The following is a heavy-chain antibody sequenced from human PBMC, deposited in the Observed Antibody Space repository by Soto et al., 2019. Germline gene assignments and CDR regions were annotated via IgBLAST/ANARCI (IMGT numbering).Heavy chain of an antibody. CDR2: ISATGGTT. D-gene: IGHD4-4*01. CDR3: AKDRSGYSNYVGYFYY. CDR1: GFTFNNYP. J-gene: IGHJ4*02. Sequence: GGSLRLSCAASGFTFNNYPMSWARQAPGKRLEWVSSISATGGTTYYADSVRGRFTIFRDNSGNTLYLQMSSPRAEDTAVYSCAKDRSGYSNYVGYFYYWGQGXLVTVSS. V-gene: IGHV3-23*01.